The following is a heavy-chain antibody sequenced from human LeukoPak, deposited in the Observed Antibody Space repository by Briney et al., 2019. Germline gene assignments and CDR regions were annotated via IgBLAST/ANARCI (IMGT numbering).Heavy chain of an antibody. Sequence: GGSLRLSCAASGFTFSSYTMNWVRQAPGNGMEWVSSISSSSYYIYYADSVKGRFTISRDNPKSSLYLQMNSLRAEDTAVYYCARGDYGGNSVGLWYFDLWGRGTLVTVSS. J-gene: IGHJ2*01. CDR3: ARGDYGGNSVGLWYFDL. CDR2: ISSSSYYI. D-gene: IGHD4-23*01. V-gene: IGHV3-21*01. CDR1: GFTFSSYT.